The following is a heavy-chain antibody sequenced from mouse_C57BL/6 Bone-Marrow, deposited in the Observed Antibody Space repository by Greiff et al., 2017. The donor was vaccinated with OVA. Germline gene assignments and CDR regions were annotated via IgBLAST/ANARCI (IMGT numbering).Heavy chain of an antibody. CDR2: IDPSDSYT. CDR3: ASEGPYFDY. Sequence: VQLQQPGAELVMPGASVKLSCKASGYTFTSYWMHWVKQRPGQGLEWIGEIDPSDSYTNYNQKFKGKSTLTVDKSSSTAYMQLSSLTSEDSAVYYCASEGPYFDYWGQGTTLTVSS. J-gene: IGHJ2*01. CDR1: GYTFTSYW. V-gene: IGHV1-69*01.